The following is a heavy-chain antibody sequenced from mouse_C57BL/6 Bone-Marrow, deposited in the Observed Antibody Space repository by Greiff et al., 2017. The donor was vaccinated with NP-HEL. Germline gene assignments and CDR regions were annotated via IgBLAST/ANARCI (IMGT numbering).Heavy chain of an antibody. D-gene: IGHD4-1*01. CDR1: GYTFTSYG. Sequence: VQLQQSGAELARPGASVKLSCKASGYTFTSYGISWVKQRPGQGLEWIGEIYPRSGNTYYNEKFKGKATLTADKSSSTAYMELRSLTSEDSAVYFCARDPGLGIFDYGGQGTTLTVSS. CDR3: ARDPGLGIFDY. CDR2: IYPRSGNT. V-gene: IGHV1-81*01. J-gene: IGHJ2*01.